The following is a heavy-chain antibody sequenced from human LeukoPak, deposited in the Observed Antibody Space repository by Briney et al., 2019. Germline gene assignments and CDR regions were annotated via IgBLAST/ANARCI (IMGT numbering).Heavy chain of an antibody. J-gene: IGHJ4*02. CDR2: IYTSGST. V-gene: IGHV4-4*07. CDR3: ARERRYFDWFPMGLGY. CDR1: GGSISSYY. D-gene: IGHD3-9*01. Sequence: SETLSLTCTVSGGSISSYYWSWIRQPAGKGLEWIGRIYTSGSTNYNPSLKSRVTMSVDTSKNQLSLKLSSVTAADTAVYYCARERRYFDWFPMGLGYWGQGTLVTVSS.